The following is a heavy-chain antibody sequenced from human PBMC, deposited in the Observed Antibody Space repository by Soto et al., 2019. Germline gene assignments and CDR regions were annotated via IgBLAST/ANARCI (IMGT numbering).Heavy chain of an antibody. CDR3: XXXXXXXXXXXXXX. V-gene: IGHV1-18*01. Sequence: QVQLVQSGAEVKKPGASVKVSCKASGYTFTSYGISWVRQAPGQGLEWMGWISAYNGNTNYAQKLQGRVTMTTDTXXXXXXXXXXXXXXXXXXXXXXXXXXXXXXXXXXXXWGQGTLVTVSS. J-gene: IGHJ4*02. CDR2: ISAYNGNT. CDR1: GYTFTSYG.